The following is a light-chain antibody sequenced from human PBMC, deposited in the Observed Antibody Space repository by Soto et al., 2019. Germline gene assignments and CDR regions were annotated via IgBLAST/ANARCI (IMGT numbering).Light chain of an antibody. CDR3: SSYAGRDIWV. CDR2: EVT. CDR1: SVDINY. V-gene: IGLV2-8*01. J-gene: IGLJ3*02. Sequence: QSALTQPPSASGARGQSVTISCTGTSVDINYVSWFQQHPGKAPKLTICEVTKRPSGVPDRFSGSKSGNTASLTVSGLQDDDEADYYCSSYAGRDIWVFGGGTQLTVL.